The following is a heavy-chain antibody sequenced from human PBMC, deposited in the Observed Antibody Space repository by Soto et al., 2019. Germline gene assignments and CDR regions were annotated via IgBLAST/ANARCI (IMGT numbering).Heavy chain of an antibody. CDR3: ARTFYDFWSGYYGPPYGMDV. CDR1: GGSISSYY. V-gene: IGHV4-59*01. D-gene: IGHD3-3*01. J-gene: IGHJ6*02. Sequence: SETLSLTCTVSGGSISSYYWSWIRQPPGKGLEWIGYIYYSRSTNYNPSLKSRVTITVDTSKNQFSLKLSSVTAADTAVYYCARTFYDFWSGYYGPPYGMDVWGQGTTVTVSS. CDR2: IYYSRST.